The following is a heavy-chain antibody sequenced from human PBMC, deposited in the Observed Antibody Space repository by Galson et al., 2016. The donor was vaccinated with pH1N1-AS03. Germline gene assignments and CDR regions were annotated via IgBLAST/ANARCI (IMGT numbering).Heavy chain of an antibody. D-gene: IGHD2-15*01. CDR1: GFTFDDYA. CDR3: AKSPGYCSAGSCSDQGYFDY. CDR2: SSWDSGNI. Sequence: SLRLSCAASGFTFDDYAMHWVRQAPGKRLEWVSGSSWDSGNIDYADSVKGRFTISRDNAKNSLYLQMNSLRAEDTAFYYCAKSPGYCSAGSCSDQGYFDYWGQGTLVTVSS. V-gene: IGHV3-9*01. J-gene: IGHJ4*03.